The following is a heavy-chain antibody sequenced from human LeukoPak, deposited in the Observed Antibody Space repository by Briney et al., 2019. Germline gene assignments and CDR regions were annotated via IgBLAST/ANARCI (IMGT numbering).Heavy chain of an antibody. V-gene: IGHV4-39*07. D-gene: IGHD1-1*01. J-gene: IGHJ3*02. Sequence: SETLSLTCTVSGDSVTSSGYSWGWIRQSPGKGLEWIGTIYYYGSTYYNPSLKSRVTMSLDTSKNQFSLNLSSVTAADTAVFYCARLSTWNDGVDAFDIWGQGTMVTVSS. CDR1: GDSVTSSGYS. CDR2: IYYYGST. CDR3: ARLSTWNDGVDAFDI.